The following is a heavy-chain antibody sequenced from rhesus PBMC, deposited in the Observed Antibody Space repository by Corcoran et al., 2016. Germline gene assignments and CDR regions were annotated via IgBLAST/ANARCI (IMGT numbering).Heavy chain of an antibody. CDR1: GYTFTSYG. CDR3: ARRTLYSGSWNGGYYFDY. Sequence: QVQLVQSGAEVKQPGASVKVFCKASGYTFTSYGMNWVRQAPGQRLEWMGGINTNTGNPTYAQGFKERFTFSKENLSRTAYRQSSSLKGEDTAVYYCARRTLYSGSWNGGYYFDYWGQGVLVTVSS. J-gene: IGHJ4*01. CDR2: INTNTGNP. D-gene: IGHD6-25*01. V-gene: IGHV7-114*01.